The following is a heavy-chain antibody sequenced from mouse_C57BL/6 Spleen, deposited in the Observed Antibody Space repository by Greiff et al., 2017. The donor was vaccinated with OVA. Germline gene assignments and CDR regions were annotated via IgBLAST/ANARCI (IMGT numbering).Heavy chain of an antibody. CDR3: ARAALYYYGSSPYYFDY. Sequence: VQLQQPGAELVMPGASVKLSCKASGYTFTSYWMHWVKQRPGQGLEWIGEIDPSDSYTNYNQKLQGKATLTVDKSSSTAYMQLSSLTSEDSAVYYCARAALYYYGSSPYYFDYWGQGTTLTVSS. V-gene: IGHV1-69*01. CDR1: GYTFTSYW. D-gene: IGHD1-1*01. J-gene: IGHJ2*01. CDR2: IDPSDSYT.